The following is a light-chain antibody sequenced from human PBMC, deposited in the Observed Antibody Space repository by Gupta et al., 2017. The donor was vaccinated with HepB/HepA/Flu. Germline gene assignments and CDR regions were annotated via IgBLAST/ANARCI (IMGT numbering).Light chain of an antibody. V-gene: IGKV1-39*01. Sequence: IQMTQSPSSLSASVGDRVTITCRTSQTINNYLNWYQQKPGEAPRLLIYAASNLQSGVPSRFSGSASGTDFTLTISGLQPEDFAIYYCQETYSAPPFTFGQGTRLEI. J-gene: IGKJ2*01. CDR2: AAS. CDR3: QETYSAPPFT. CDR1: QTINNY.